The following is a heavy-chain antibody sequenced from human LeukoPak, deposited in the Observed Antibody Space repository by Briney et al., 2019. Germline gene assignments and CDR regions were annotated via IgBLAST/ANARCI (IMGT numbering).Heavy chain of an antibody. Sequence: GGSLRLSCAVSGFGVSSNHVAWVRQAPGKGLEGVSVRQPGNVSYYADSVKGRFTTSADPSKNTLYLQMNNLRSEDTALYYCARERDHDTYFDYWGQGTLVTVSS. J-gene: IGHJ4*02. CDR3: ARERDHDTYFDY. CDR2: RQPGNVS. V-gene: IGHV3-53*01. CDR1: GFGVSSNH. D-gene: IGHD3-22*01.